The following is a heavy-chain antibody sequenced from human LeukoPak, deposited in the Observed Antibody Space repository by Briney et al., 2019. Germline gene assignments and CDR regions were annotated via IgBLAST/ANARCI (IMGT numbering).Heavy chain of an antibody. CDR3: ARDQATNDFPDAFDI. CDR2: ISSSSSYI. J-gene: IGHJ3*02. D-gene: IGHD3-3*01. V-gene: IGHV3-21*01. Sequence: GGSLRLSCAASGFTFSSYSINWVRQAPGKGLEWVSSISSSSSYIYYAGSVKGRFTISRDNAKNSLYLQMNSLRAEDTAVYYCARDQATNDFPDAFDIWGQGTMVTVSS. CDR1: GFTFSSYS.